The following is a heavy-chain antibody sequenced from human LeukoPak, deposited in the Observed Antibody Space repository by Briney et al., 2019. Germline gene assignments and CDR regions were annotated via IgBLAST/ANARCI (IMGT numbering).Heavy chain of an antibody. CDR1: GFTFSSYG. D-gene: IGHD1-20*01. Sequence: GGSLRLSCAASGFTFSSYGMHWVRQAPGKGLEWVAVIWYDGSNKYYADSVKGRFTISRENSKNTLYLQMNSLRAEDTAVYYCAKDSVGNWNYFDYWGQGTLVTVSS. V-gene: IGHV3-33*06. CDR2: IWYDGSNK. CDR3: AKDSVGNWNYFDY. J-gene: IGHJ4*02.